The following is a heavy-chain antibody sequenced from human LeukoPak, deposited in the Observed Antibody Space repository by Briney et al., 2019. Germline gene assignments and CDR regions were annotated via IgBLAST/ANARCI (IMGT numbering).Heavy chain of an antibody. Sequence: SETLSLTCTVSSGSISSSSYYWGWIRQSPGRGLEWIGSIYYRGSTFYKPSLKGRVTISVDTSKNQFSLKLSSVTAADTAVYYCARAAMYYDFVKVSYYGMDVWGQGTTVTVSS. J-gene: IGHJ6*02. V-gene: IGHV4-39*07. CDR2: IYYRGST. CDR1: SGSISSSSYY. CDR3: ARAAMYYDFVKVSYYGMDV. D-gene: IGHD3-3*01.